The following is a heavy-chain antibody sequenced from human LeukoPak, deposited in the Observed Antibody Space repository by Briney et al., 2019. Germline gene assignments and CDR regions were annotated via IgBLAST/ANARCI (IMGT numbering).Heavy chain of an antibody. Sequence: GASMKASCKASGYTFTGYYMHWVRQAPGQGLEWMGWINPNSGGTNYAQKFQGRVTMTRDTSISTAYMELSRLRSDDTAVYYCARYSSSSGPIDYWGQGTLVTVSS. J-gene: IGHJ4*02. V-gene: IGHV1-2*02. CDR2: INPNSGGT. D-gene: IGHD6-6*01. CDR1: GYTFTGYY. CDR3: ARYSSSSGPIDY.